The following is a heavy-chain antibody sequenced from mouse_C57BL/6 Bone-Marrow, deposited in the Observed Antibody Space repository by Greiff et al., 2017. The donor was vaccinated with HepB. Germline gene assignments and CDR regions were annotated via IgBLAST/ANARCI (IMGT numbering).Heavy chain of an antibody. Sequence: EVQLVESGPGLVKPSQSLSLTCSVTGYSITSGYYWNWIRQFPGNKLEWMGYISYDGSNNYNPSLKNRISITRDTSKNQFFLKLNSVTTEDTATYYCARDRWPAWFAYWGQGTLVTVSA. V-gene: IGHV3-6*01. J-gene: IGHJ3*01. CDR2: ISYDGSN. CDR1: GYSITSGYY. CDR3: ARDRWPAWFAY. D-gene: IGHD1-1*02.